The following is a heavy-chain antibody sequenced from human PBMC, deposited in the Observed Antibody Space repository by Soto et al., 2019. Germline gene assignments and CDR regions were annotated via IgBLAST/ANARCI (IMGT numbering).Heavy chain of an antibody. D-gene: IGHD6-13*01. J-gene: IGHJ6*02. CDR3: ARSIAAAGTYYYYGMDV. V-gene: IGHV4-4*02. Sequence: PSETLSLTCAVSGGSISSSNWWSWVRQPPGKGLEWIGEIYHSGSTNYNPPLKSRVTISVDKSKNQFSLKLSSVTAADTAVYYCARSIAAAGTYYYYGMDVWGQGTTVT. CDR1: GGSISSSNW. CDR2: IYHSGST.